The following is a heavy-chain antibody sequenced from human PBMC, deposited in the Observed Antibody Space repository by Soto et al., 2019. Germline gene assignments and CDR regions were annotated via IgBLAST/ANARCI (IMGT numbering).Heavy chain of an antibody. V-gene: IGHV4-34*01. D-gene: IGHD5-12*01. CDR2: INHSGST. CDR3: ARGQVVATIGDAFDI. CDR1: GGSFSGYY. J-gene: IGHJ3*02. Sequence: SETLSLTCAVYGGSFSGYYWSWIRQPPGKGLEWIGEINHSGSTNYNPSLKSRVTISVDTSKNQFSLKLSSVTAADTAVYYCARGQVVATIGDAFDIWGQGTMVTVSS.